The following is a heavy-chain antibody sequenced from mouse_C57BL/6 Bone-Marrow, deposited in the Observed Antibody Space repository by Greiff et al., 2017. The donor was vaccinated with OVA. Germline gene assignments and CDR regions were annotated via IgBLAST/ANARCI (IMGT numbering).Heavy chain of an antibody. V-gene: IGHV1-20*01. CDR3: ARHYYTWFAY. Sequence: VQLKQSGPELVKPGESVKISCEASGYSFTGYVMNWVMQSHGKSLEWIGRINPYNGDTFYNQKFKGKATLTVDKSSSTAHMELRSLTSEASAVYYCARHYYTWFAYWGQGTLVTVSA. J-gene: IGHJ3*01. D-gene: IGHD2-12*01. CDR1: GYSFTGYV. CDR2: INPYNGDT.